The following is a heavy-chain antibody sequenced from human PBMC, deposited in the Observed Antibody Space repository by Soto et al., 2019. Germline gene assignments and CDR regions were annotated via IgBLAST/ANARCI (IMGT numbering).Heavy chain of an antibody. J-gene: IGHJ3*02. CDR1: GFSFNSYW. CDR2: IKQDGSEK. CDR3: ARPLGWRDAFDI. V-gene: IGHV3-7*01. D-gene: IGHD6-19*01. Sequence: EVQLVESGGDLVQPGGSLRLSCAASGFSFNSYWMSWVRQAPGKGLEWVANIKQDGSEKYYVDSVKGRFTISRDNAENSLYLQINSLRAEDTAVYYCARPLGWRDAFDICGQGTMVTVSS.